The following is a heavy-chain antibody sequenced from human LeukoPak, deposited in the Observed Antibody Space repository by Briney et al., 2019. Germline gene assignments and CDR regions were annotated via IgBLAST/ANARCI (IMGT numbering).Heavy chain of an antibody. Sequence: ASVKLSCKVSGHSLNEISMYLVRQAPGKGLECMGVFDPEDGETIYAQRFKGRLTLNGDTSTETVYMDLSSLRPEDTAVYYCATGATIPAGFDFWGQGTLVTVSS. J-gene: IGHJ4*02. V-gene: IGHV1-24*01. CDR2: FDPEDGET. D-gene: IGHD5-24*01. CDR1: GHSLNEIS. CDR3: ATGATIPAGFDF.